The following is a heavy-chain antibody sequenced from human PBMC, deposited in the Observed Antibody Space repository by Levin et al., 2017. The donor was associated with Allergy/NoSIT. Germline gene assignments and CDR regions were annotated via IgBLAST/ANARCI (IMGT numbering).Heavy chain of an antibody. CDR2: IRSKAYGGTT. J-gene: IGHJ4*02. V-gene: IGHV3-49*04. Sequence: GESLKISCTASGFTFGDYAMSWVRQAPGKGLEWVGFIRSKAYGGTTEYAASVKGRFIISRDDSKSIAYLQMNSLKTEDTAVYYCTRGNSEKQWLVPSHHYWGQGTLVTVSS. D-gene: IGHD6-19*01. CDR1: GFTFGDYA. CDR3: TRGNSEKQWLVPSHHY.